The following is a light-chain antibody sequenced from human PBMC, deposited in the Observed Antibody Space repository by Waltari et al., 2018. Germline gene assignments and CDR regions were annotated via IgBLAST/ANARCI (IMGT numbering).Light chain of an antibody. V-gene: IGKV3-20*01. CDR2: AAS. J-gene: IGKJ1*01. CDR1: QSVSNNY. Sequence: EIVLTQSPDTLSLSPGERASLSCRAIQSVSNNYLAWYQQKPGQAPRLLIFAASNRAAGIPDRFSGSGSGTDFTLTISRLEPEHLAVYYCQQYGSLPWTFGQGTKVEIK. CDR3: QQYGSLPWT.